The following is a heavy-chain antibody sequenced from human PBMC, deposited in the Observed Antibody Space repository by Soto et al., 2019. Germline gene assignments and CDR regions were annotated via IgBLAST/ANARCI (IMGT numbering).Heavy chain of an antibody. CDR2: ISYHGSNK. Sequence: PGGSLRLSCAASGFTFSSYAMHWVRQAPGKGLEWVAVISYHGSNKYYADSVKGRFTISRDNSKNTLYLQMNSLRAEDTAVYYCAKNPQYYYDSSGYYPGAFDIWGQGTMVTVSS. D-gene: IGHD3-22*01. CDR1: GFTFSSYA. V-gene: IGHV3-30-3*02. CDR3: AKNPQYYYDSSGYYPGAFDI. J-gene: IGHJ3*02.